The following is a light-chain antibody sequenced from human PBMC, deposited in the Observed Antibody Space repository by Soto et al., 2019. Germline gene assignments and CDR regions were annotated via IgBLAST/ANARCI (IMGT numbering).Light chain of an antibody. V-gene: IGKV1-9*01. J-gene: IGKJ2*01. CDR1: QGISSY. Sequence: DIQLTQSPSFLSASVGDRVTITCRASQGISSYLAWYQQKPGKAPKLLIYAASTLQSGVPSRLSGSGSGTEFPLTIRSLQPEDFATYYCQQLNSYTFGQGTKLEIK. CDR2: AAS. CDR3: QQLNSYT.